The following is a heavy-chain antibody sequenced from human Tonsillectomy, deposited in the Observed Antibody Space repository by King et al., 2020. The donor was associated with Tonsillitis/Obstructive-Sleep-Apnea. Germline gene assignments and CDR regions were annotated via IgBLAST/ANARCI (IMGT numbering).Heavy chain of an antibody. CDR2: IYYSGST. J-gene: IGHJ5*02. V-gene: IGHV4-59*01. D-gene: IGHD4-17*01. Sequence: MQLQESGPGLVKPSETLSLTCTVSGGSISSYFCSWIRQPPGKGLEWIGYIYYSGSTNYNPSLKSRATISVDTSKNQFSLKLSSVTAADTAVYYCARGVYGDYDNWFDPWGQGTLVTVSS. CDR1: GGSISSYF. CDR3: ARGVYGDYDNWFDP.